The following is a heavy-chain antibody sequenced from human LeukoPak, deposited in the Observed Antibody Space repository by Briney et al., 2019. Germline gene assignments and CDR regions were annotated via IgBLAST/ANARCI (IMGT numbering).Heavy chain of an antibody. J-gene: IGHJ4*02. CDR1: GYSISSGYY. V-gene: IGHV4-38-2*02. Sequence: PSETLSLTYSVSGYSISSGYYWGWIRQPPGKGLEWIGSMYHSGSTYYNPSLKSRVTISVDTSKNQFSLKLSSVTAADTAVYYCARDPSPGPDYWGQGTLVTVSS. CDR3: ARDPSPGPDY. CDR2: MYHSGST.